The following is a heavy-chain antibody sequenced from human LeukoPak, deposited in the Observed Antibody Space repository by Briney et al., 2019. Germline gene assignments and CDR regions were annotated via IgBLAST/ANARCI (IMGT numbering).Heavy chain of an antibody. Sequence: GGSLRLSCAASGFTSGSYWMSWVRQAPGKGLEWVANIKLDGSEKYYVDSVKGRLTISRDNAKNSLYLQMNSLRAEDTAVYYCARGVGTDYWGQGTQVTVSS. CDR1: GFTSGSYW. D-gene: IGHD1-26*01. V-gene: IGHV3-7*01. CDR2: IKLDGSEK. CDR3: ARGVGTDY. J-gene: IGHJ4*02.